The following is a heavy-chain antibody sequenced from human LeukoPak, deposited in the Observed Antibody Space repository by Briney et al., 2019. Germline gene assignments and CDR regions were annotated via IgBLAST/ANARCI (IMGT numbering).Heavy chain of an antibody. D-gene: IGHD2-2*01. CDR2: ISGSGDST. Sequence: GGSLRLSCAASGFAFSSYVMSWVRQAPGKGLEWASAISGSGDSTYYADSVKGRFTISRDNAKNTLYLQMNSLRAEDTAVYYCANFGCTSTSCLDYWGQGTLVTVSS. CDR1: GFAFSSYV. CDR3: ANFGCTSTSCLDY. J-gene: IGHJ4*02. V-gene: IGHV3-23*01.